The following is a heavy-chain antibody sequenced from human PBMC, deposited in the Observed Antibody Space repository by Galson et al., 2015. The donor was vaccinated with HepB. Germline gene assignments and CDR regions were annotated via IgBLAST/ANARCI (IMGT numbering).Heavy chain of an antibody. CDR1: GDSVSNNGAA. V-gene: IGHV6-1*01. J-gene: IGHJ5*02. CDR3: ARDQTNWGSAVRWFDP. CDR2: TYHGSKWYT. D-gene: IGHD7-27*01. Sequence: CAISGDSVSNNGAAWNWIRQSPSRGLEWLGRTYHGSKWYTDYAVSVKSRITINPDTSQSQFSLQLNSVTPEDTAVYYYARDQTNWGSAVRWFDPWGQGTLVT.